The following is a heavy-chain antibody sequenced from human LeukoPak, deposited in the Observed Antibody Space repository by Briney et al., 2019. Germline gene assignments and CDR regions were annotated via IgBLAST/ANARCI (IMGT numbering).Heavy chain of an antibody. CDR1: GFTFSSYA. CDR3: AKDQQYYYYYGMDV. CDR2: ISGSGGST. V-gene: IGHV3-23*01. D-gene: IGHD6-13*01. J-gene: IGHJ6*02. Sequence: GGFLRLSCAASGFTFSSYAMSWVRQAPGKGLEWVSAISGSGGSTYYADSVKGRFTTSRDNSKNTLYLQMNSLRAEDTAVYYCAKDQQYYYYYGMDVWGQGTTVTVSS.